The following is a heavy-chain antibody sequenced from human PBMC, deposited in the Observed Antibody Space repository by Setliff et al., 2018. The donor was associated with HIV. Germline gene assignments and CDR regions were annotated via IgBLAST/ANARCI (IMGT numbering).Heavy chain of an antibody. CDR2: IGQDGSEK. J-gene: IGHJ4*02. V-gene: IGHV3-7*03. Sequence: GGSLRLSCTGSGFTFSRYWMSWVRRAPGKGLEWVANIGQDGSEKYYVDSVKGRFSISRDNAKRSLYLQMNSLRPEDTAVYYCAKVPPDRSGYSIFDYWGQGPRSPSPQ. CDR1: GFTFSRYW. CDR3: AKVPPDRSGYSIFDY. D-gene: IGHD3-22*01.